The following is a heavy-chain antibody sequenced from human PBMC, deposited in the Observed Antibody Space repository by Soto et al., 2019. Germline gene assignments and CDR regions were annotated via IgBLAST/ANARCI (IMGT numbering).Heavy chain of an antibody. V-gene: IGHV3-30-3*01. CDR2: ISYDGSNK. J-gene: IGHJ6*02. Sequence: QVQLVESGGGVVQPGRSLRLSCAASGFTFSSYAMHWVRQAPGKGLEWVAVISYDGSNKYYADSVKGRFTISRDNSKNPLYLQMNSLRAEATAVYYCARDRSYCGGDCYSIGLVLNGMDVWGQGTTVTVSS. CDR1: GFTFSSYA. CDR3: ARDRSYCGGDCYSIGLVLNGMDV. D-gene: IGHD2-21*02.